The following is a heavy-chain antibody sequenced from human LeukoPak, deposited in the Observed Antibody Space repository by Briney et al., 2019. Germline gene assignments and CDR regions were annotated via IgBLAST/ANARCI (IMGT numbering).Heavy chain of an antibody. CDR3: AKEGGAASGFAFDV. CDR2: IKEDGSEK. D-gene: IGHD6-25*01. V-gene: IGHV3-7*01. CDR1: GFTFKKHW. J-gene: IGHJ3*01. Sequence: GDSLRLSCEASGFTFKKHWMSWVRQAVGKGLECVAKIKEDGSEKHYVDSVQGRFTISRDNARNSLYLQMNSLRADDTAIYYCAKEGGAASGFAFDVWGQGTMVVVSS.